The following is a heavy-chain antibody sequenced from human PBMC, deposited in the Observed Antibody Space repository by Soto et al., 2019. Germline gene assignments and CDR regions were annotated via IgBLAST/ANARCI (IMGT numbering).Heavy chain of an antibody. CDR2: VYYTGST. D-gene: IGHD3-22*01. Sequence: SETLSLTCTVSGDSISTFYWGWMRQSPGKELEWIGYVYYTGSTNYNPSLKSRVTISVDRSKNQFSLKLTSANAADAAVYYCARGRTVRNYADDSSDYFYFFDYWGQGTQVPVSS. CDR3: ARGRTVRNYADDSSDYFYFFDY. V-gene: IGHV4-59*01. J-gene: IGHJ4*02. CDR1: GDSISTFY.